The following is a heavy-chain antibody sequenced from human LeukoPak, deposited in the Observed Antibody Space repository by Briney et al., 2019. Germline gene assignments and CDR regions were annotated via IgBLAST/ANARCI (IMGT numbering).Heavy chain of an antibody. CDR1: GFTFNTYS. J-gene: IGHJ4*02. D-gene: IGHD5-24*01. Sequence: PGGSLRLSCEASGFTFNTYSMNWARQAPGKGLEWVSSIDSSGGYMFYADSVKGRFIISRDNAKNSLYLQMNSLRAEDTAVYYCARAAGEMATIRYWGQGTLVTVSS. CDR2: IDSSGGYM. V-gene: IGHV3-21*01. CDR3: ARAAGEMATIRY.